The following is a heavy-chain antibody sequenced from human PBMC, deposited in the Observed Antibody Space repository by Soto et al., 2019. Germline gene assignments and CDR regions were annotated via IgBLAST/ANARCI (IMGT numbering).Heavy chain of an antibody. CDR2: ISGSGGST. CDR1: GFTFSSYA. CDR3: AKDHVAAHY. D-gene: IGHD6-6*01. J-gene: IGHJ4*02. Sequence: EVQLLESGGGLVQPGGSLRLSCAASGFTFSSYAMSWVRQAPGKGLEWVSAISGSGGSTYYADSVKGRFTISRDNSEKTRNLQINSMSAEDTAVYYCAKDHVAAHYWGQGPMVTVSS. V-gene: IGHV3-23*01.